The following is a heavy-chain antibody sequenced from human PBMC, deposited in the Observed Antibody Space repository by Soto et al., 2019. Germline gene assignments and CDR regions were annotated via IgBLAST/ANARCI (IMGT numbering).Heavy chain of an antibody. CDR3: AKDSFPMITFGGVIVMNDAFDI. CDR1: GFTFSSYA. D-gene: IGHD3-16*02. Sequence: GGSLRLSCAASGFTFSSYAMSWVRQAPGKGLEWVSAISGSGGSTYYADSVKGRFTISSDNSKNTLYLQMNSLRAEDTAVYYCAKDSFPMITFGGVIVMNDAFDIWGQGTMVTVSS. V-gene: IGHV3-23*01. CDR2: ISGSGGST. J-gene: IGHJ3*02.